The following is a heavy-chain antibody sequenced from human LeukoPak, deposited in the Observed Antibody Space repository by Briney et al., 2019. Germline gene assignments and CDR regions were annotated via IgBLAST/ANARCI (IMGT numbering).Heavy chain of an antibody. CDR2: IYYSGSA. Sequence: PSQTLSLTCTVSGGSISGGDYYLSWIRQPPGKGLEWIGYIYYSGSAYYNPSLKSRVAISVDTSKNQFSLKLSSVTAADTAVYYCARDLSSTSHIDYWGQGTLVTVSS. V-gene: IGHV4-30-4*08. CDR3: ARDLSSTSHIDY. J-gene: IGHJ4*02. D-gene: IGHD2-2*01. CDR1: GGSISGGDYY.